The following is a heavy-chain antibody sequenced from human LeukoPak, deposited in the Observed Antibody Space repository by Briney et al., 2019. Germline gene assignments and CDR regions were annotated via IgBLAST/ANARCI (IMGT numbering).Heavy chain of an antibody. V-gene: IGHV3-74*01. CDR2: ISTDASST. Sequence: GGSLRLSCAGSGFTFSSYWMHWVRQAPGKGLVWVSRISTDASSTTYADSVKGRFTISRDNSKNTLYLQMNSLRAEDTAVYYCAREDYYDRFDPWGQGTLVTVSS. CDR3: AREDYYDRFDP. J-gene: IGHJ5*02. D-gene: IGHD3-22*01. CDR1: GFTFSSYW.